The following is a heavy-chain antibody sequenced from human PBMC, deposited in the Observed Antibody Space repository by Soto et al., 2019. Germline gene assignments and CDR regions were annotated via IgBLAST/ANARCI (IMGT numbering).Heavy chain of an antibody. CDR3: AKSADNSGTQRFDP. Sequence: EVQLLESGGGLVQVGGSLRLSCAASGFTFSSYAMSWVRQAPGKGLEWVSAISGGGVTTHYADSVKGRFTISRDNSKNTLYLQMNSLRAEDTALYYCAKSADNSGTQRFDPWGQGTLVTVSS. J-gene: IGHJ5*02. V-gene: IGHV3-23*01. D-gene: IGHD3-10*01. CDR1: GFTFSSYA. CDR2: ISGGGVTT.